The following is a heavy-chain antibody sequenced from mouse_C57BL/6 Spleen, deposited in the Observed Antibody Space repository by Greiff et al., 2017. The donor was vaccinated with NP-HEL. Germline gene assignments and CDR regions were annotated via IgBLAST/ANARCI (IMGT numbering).Heavy chain of an antibody. D-gene: IGHD1-1*01. V-gene: IGHV1-15*01. J-gene: IGHJ4*01. CDR2: IDPETGGT. CDR1: GYTFTDYE. CDR3: TRSLYYGSSYYYAMDY. Sequence: QVQLQQSGAELVRPGASVTLSCKASGYTFTDYEMHWVKQTPVHGLEWIGAIDPETGGTAYNQKFKGKAILTADKSSSTAYMELRSLTSEDSAVYYCTRSLYYGSSYYYAMDYWGQGTSVTVSS.